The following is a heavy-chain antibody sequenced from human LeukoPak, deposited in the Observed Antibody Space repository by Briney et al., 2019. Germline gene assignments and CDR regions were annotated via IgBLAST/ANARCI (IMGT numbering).Heavy chain of an antibody. Sequence: PGGSLRLSCVASGFTLSSSWMTWVRQAPGKGLEWVASIREDGSQKTAVDSVRGRFTISRDNAKNSVYLQMDSLRAEDTAVYYCARDPRSSWHYYMDVWGKGTTVTISS. J-gene: IGHJ6*03. V-gene: IGHV3-7*01. CDR2: IREDGSQK. CDR1: GFTLSSSW. CDR3: ARDPRSSWHYYMDV. D-gene: IGHD6-13*01.